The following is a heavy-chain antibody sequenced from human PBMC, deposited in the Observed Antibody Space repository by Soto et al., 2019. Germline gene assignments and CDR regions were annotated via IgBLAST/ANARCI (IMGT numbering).Heavy chain of an antibody. Sequence: GESLKISCKGSGYSFTSYWIGWGSQMLGKGLEWMGIIYTGDSDTRYSPSFQGQVTISADKSISTAYLQWSRLKASDTAMYYCARHVGYDSWTGSGHNWFDSWDQGPRV. J-gene: IGHJ5*01. CDR3: ARHVGYDSWTGSGHNWFDS. D-gene: IGHD3-9*01. CDR1: GYSFTSYW. CDR2: IYTGDSDT. V-gene: IGHV5-51*01.